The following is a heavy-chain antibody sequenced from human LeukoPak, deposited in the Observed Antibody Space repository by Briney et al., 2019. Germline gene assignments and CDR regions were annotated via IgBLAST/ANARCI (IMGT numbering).Heavy chain of an antibody. D-gene: IGHD2-15*01. J-gene: IGHJ3*02. CDR1: GYTFTSYG. Sequence: ASVKVSCKASGYTFTSYGISWVRQAPGQGLEWMGWISAYSGNTNYAQKLQGRVTMTTDTSTSTAYMELRSLRSDDTAVYYCARDFPRGSAFDIWGQGTMVTVSS. CDR2: ISAYSGNT. V-gene: IGHV1-18*01. CDR3: ARDFPRGSAFDI.